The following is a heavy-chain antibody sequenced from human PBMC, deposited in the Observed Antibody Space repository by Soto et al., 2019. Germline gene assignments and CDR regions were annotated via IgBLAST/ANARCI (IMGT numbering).Heavy chain of an antibody. CDR3: ARIGSGWYGSDYYYYGMDV. V-gene: IGHV5-51*01. CDR2: IYPGESDT. CDR1: VYSFTTYW. Sequence: GESLKISCKGSVYSFTTYWIGWVRQMPGKGLEWMGIIYPGESDTRYSPSLQGQVTISADKSISTAYLQWSSLKASDTAMYYCARIGSGWYGSDYYYYGMDVWGQGTTVTVSS. J-gene: IGHJ6*02. D-gene: IGHD6-19*01.